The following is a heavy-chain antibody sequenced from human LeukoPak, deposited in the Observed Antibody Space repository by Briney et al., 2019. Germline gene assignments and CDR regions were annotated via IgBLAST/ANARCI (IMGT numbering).Heavy chain of an antibody. J-gene: IGHJ4*02. V-gene: IGHV1-2*02. CDR1: GYTFTGYY. CDR2: INPNSGGT. D-gene: IGHD6-13*01. CDR3: ASLPIAAAGDFDY. Sequence: GASVKVSCKASGYTFTGYYMHWVRQAPGQGLEWMGWINPNSGGTNYAQKFQGRVTMTRDTSISTAYMELSRLRSDGTAVYYCASLPIAAAGDFDYWGQGTLVTVSS.